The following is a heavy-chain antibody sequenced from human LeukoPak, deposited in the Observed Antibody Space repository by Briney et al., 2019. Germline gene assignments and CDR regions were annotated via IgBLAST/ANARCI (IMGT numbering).Heavy chain of an antibody. CDR2: IYYSGST. Sequence: SETLSLTCTVSGGSISSYYWSWIRQPPGKGLEWIGYIYYSGSTNYNPSLKSRVTISVDTSKNQFSLKLSSVTAADTAVYYCARHLSPYDILTQKNDDYWGQGTLVTVSS. CDR1: GGSISSYY. CDR3: ARHLSPYDILTQKNDDY. V-gene: IGHV4-59*08. D-gene: IGHD3-9*01. J-gene: IGHJ4*02.